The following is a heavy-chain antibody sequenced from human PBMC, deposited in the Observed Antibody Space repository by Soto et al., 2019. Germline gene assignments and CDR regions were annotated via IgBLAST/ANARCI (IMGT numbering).Heavy chain of an antibody. J-gene: IGHJ5*02. Sequence: LCGGSISNSANHWSWIRQHPGEGLEWIGYIYYSGGTYYSPSLKGRVTMSIDASKNQFSLKLSSVTAADTAVYYCSKGVRGVPNWVDPWGQGTLGTVSS. CDR2: IYYSGGT. D-gene: IGHD3-10*01. CDR3: SKGVRGVPNWVDP. CDR1: GGSISNSANH. V-gene: IGHV4-31*02.